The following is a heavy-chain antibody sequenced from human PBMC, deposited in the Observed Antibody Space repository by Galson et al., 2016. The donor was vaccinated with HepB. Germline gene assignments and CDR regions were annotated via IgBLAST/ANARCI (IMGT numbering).Heavy chain of an antibody. CDR1: GFTFSYSW. V-gene: IGHV3-15*01. CDR2: IKSRHNGGTT. J-gene: IGHJ4*02. CDR3: AKDADGIGVMPLDY. D-gene: IGHD3-10*01. Sequence: SLTLSCAASGFTFSYSWMSWVRQAPGKALEWVGRIKSRHNGGTTDLASPAQGRFIVSRDYSTGTLYLQMNSLNPEDTAVYFFAKDADGIGVMPLDYWGQGTLVTVSS.